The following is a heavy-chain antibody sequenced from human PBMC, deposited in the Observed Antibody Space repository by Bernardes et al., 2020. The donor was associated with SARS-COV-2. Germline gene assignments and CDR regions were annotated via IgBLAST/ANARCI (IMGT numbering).Heavy chain of an antibody. CDR1: GLSISRSG. Sequence: GGSLRLSCATSGLSISRSGMHWVRQAPGKGLEWVTLISDDGSSQTYADSVRGRFTISRDNSKNTLYLQMSSLRVEDTAVYYCAKDRERGFGESYGMDVWGQGTTVIVSS. J-gene: IGHJ6*02. CDR2: ISDDGSSQ. V-gene: IGHV3-30*18. CDR3: AKDRERGFGESYGMDV. D-gene: IGHD3-10*01.